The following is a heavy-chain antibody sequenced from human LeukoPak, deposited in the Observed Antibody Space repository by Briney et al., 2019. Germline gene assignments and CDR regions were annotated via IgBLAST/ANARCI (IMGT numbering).Heavy chain of an antibody. J-gene: IGHJ4*02. V-gene: IGHV3-30-3*01. D-gene: IGHD4-17*01. CDR3: ARPLDYGDSNVDY. Sequence: GGSLRLSCAASGFTFSSYAMHWVRQAPGKGLEWVAVISYDGSNKYYADSVKGRFTTSRDNSKNTLYLQMNSLRAEDTAVYYCARPLDYGDSNVDYWGQGTLVTVSS. CDR2: ISYDGSNK. CDR1: GFTFSSYA.